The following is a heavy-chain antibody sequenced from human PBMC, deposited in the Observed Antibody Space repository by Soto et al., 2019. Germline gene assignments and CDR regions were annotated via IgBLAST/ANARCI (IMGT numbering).Heavy chain of an antibody. J-gene: IGHJ4*02. Sequence: QVQLVESGGGVVQPGRSLRLSCATSGFTFSTYAMHWVRQAPGKGLEWVAVISNDGKNKYSADSVQGRFTISRDNSKNTLYLQMNSLRAEDTALYYCAREESVVVTVRLDYWGQGTLVTVSS. CDR2: ISNDGKNK. V-gene: IGHV3-30*04. CDR1: GFTFSTYA. CDR3: AREESVVVTVRLDY. D-gene: IGHD2-21*02.